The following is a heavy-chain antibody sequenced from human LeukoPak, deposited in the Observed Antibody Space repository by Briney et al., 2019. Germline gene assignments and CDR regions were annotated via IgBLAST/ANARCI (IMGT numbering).Heavy chain of an antibody. V-gene: IGHV4-59*01. CDR2: IYYSGST. J-gene: IGHJ5*02. CDR3: AREVAAAPNWFDP. Sequence: KPSETLSLTCAVYGGSFSSYYWSWIRQPPGKGLEWIGYIYYSGSTNYNPSLKSRVTISVDTSKNQFSLKLSSVTAADTAVYYCAREVAAAPNWFDPWGQGTLVTVSS. D-gene: IGHD6-13*01. CDR1: GGSFSSYY.